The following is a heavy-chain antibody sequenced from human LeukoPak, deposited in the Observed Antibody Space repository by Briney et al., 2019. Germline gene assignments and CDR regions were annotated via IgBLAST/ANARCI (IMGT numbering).Heavy chain of an antibody. V-gene: IGHV4-59*01. CDR2: IYYSGST. Sequence: SETLSLTCTVSGGSISSYYWSWIRQPPGKGLEWIGYIYYSGSTNYNPSLKSRVTISVDTSKNQFSLKLSSVTAADTAVYYCARGATPIDYWGQGTLVTVSS. CDR1: GGSISSYY. J-gene: IGHJ4*02. D-gene: IGHD2-15*01. CDR3: ARGATPIDY.